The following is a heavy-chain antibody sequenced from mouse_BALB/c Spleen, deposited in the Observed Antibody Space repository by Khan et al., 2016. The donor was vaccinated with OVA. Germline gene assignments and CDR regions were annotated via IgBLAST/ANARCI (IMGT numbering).Heavy chain of an antibody. CDR1: GFTFSSYG. CDR2: ISSGGSYT. V-gene: IGHV5-6*01. CDR3: ARQTGYYVGSAIDY. D-gene: IGHD2-3*01. Sequence: EVELVESGGDLVKPGGSLKLSCAASGFTFSSYGMSWVRQTPDKRLEWVATISSGGSYTYYPDTLKGRFTISRDNASNTLFLHMSSLRSKEAVVYYCARQTGYYVGSAIDYWGQGTSVTVSA. J-gene: IGHJ4*01.